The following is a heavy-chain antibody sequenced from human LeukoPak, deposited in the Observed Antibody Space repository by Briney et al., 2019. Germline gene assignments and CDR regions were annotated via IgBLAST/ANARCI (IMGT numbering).Heavy chain of an antibody. CDR1: GFTFSGSA. J-gene: IGHJ3*02. V-gene: IGHV3-73*01. Sequence: GGSLRLSCAASGFTFSGSAIHWVRQASGKGLEWVGRIKSKANGYATVYAASVKGRFTISRDDSKNTAYLQMNSLKTEDTAVYYCTREADTYYDFWSGPQQGYAFDIWGQGTMVTVSS. CDR2: IKSKANGYAT. D-gene: IGHD3-3*01. CDR3: TREADTYYDFWSGPQQGYAFDI.